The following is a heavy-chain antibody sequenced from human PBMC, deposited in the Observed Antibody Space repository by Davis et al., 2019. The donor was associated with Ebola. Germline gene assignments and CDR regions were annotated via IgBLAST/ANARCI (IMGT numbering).Heavy chain of an antibody. J-gene: IGHJ4*02. D-gene: IGHD1-26*01. CDR1: GFTFSSYS. CDR2: ISSSSSYI. V-gene: IGHV3-21*01. CDR3: AREPGTTIDY. Sequence: GESLKISCAASGFTFSSYSMNWVRQAPGKGLEWVLSISSSSSYIYYADSVKGRFTISRDNAKNSLYLQMNSLRAEDTAVYYCAREPGTTIDYWGQGTLVTVSS.